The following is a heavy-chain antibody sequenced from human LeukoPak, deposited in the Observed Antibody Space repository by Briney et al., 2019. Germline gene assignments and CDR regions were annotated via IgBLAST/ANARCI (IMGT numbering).Heavy chain of an antibody. J-gene: IGHJ4*02. V-gene: IGHV5-10-1*01. CDR1: GYSFTSYW. CDR2: IDPSDSYT. CDR3: ARLRVTCSSTSCLD. Sequence: GESLRISCKGSGYSFTSYWISWVRQMPGKGLEWMGRIDPSDSYTNYSPSFQGHVTISADKSLSTAYLQWSSLKASDTALYCCARLRVTCSSTSCLDWGQGTLVTVSS. D-gene: IGHD2-2*01.